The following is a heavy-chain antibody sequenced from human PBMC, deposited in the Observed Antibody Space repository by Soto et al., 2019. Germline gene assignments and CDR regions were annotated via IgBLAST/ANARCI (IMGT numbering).Heavy chain of an antibody. CDR2: INAGNRNT. V-gene: IGHV1-3*01. CDR1: GYTFTNYA. D-gene: IGHD3-16*02. J-gene: IGHJ3*02. CDR3: ARGYDYVGGSYRSDAFDI. Sequence: QVQLVQSGAEVKKPGASVKVSCKASGYTFTNYAIHWVRQAPGQRLEWMGWINAGNRNTEYSQKFQGRIIMTRDTTANTAYIELSSLTSEDTAVYYYARGYDYVGGSYRSDAFDIWGQGTMVTVSS.